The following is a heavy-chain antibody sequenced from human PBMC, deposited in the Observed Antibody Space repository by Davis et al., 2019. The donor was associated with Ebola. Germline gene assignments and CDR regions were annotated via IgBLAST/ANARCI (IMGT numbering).Heavy chain of an antibody. D-gene: IGHD2-2*01. J-gene: IGHJ6*02. CDR3: ARGRGYCSSTSCFIMDV. CDR1: GGTFSSYA. Sequence: SVKVSCKASGGTFSSYAISWVRQAPGQGLEWMGGIIPIFGTANYAQKFQGRVTITADKSTSTAYMELSSLRSEDTAVYYCARGRGYCSSTSCFIMDVWGQGTTVTVSS. CDR2: IIPIFGTA. V-gene: IGHV1-69*06.